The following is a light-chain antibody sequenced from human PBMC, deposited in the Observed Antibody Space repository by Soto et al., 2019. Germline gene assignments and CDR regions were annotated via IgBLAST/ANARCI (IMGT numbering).Light chain of an antibody. CDR2: AAS. CDR3: LQHSTFPLT. CDR1: QGIRND. V-gene: IGKV1-17*01. Sequence: DIQMTQFPSSLSASVGDRVTITCRASQGIRNDSAWYQQNPRKAPKRLIYAASSLQSGVPSRFSGSGSGTELTLAISSLQPEDFATFYCLQHSTFPLTFGQGTKVEIK. J-gene: IGKJ1*01.